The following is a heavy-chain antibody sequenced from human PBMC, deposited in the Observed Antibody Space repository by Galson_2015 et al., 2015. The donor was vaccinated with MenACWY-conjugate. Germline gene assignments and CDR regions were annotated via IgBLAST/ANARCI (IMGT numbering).Heavy chain of an antibody. D-gene: IGHD3-9*01. CDR1: GFTFSSYA. V-gene: IGHV3-23*01. Sequence: SLRLSCAASGFTFSSYAMSWVRQAPGKGLEWVSVISGNDGTTYYADSVKGRFTISRDNSKNTLYLQMNSLRAEDTAVYYCAKDLSLRYFDWLPNTHYYYGMDVWGQGTTVTVSS. J-gene: IGHJ6*02. CDR2: ISGNDGTT. CDR3: AKDLSLRYFDWLPNTHYYYGMDV.